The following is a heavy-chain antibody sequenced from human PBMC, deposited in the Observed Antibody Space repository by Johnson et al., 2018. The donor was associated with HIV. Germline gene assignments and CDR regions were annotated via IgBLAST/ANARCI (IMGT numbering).Heavy chain of an antibody. J-gene: IGHJ3*02. D-gene: IGHD1-26*01. CDR1: GFTFSSYA. CDR2: ISGSGGST. V-gene: IGHV3-23*04. CDR3: ARVRGGRENAFDI. Sequence: VQLVESGGGLVKPGGSLRLSCAASGFTFSSYAMSWVRQAPGKGLEWVSAISGSGGSTYYADSVNGRFTISRDNAKNTLYLQMNSPRVEDTAVYYCARVRGGRENAFDIWGQGTMVTVSS.